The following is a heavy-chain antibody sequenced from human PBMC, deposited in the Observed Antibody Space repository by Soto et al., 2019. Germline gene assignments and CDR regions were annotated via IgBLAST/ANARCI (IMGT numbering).Heavy chain of an antibody. CDR3: AKDLDGYNGLFDY. CDR1: GFTFSSYD. V-gene: IGHV3-23*01. D-gene: IGHD5-12*01. J-gene: IGHJ4*02. CDR2: ISGSGGRT. Sequence: PGGSLRLSCAASGFTFSSYDMNWVRQGQGKGLEWVSTISGSGGRTYYADSVKGRFTISRDSSKNTLYLQMISLRAEDTAVYYCAKDLDGYNGLFDYWGQGALVTVSS.